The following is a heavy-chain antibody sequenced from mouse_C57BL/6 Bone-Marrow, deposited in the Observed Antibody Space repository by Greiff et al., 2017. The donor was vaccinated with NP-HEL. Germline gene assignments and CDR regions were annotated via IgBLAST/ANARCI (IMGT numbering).Heavy chain of an antibody. D-gene: IGHD1-1*01. CDR3: AREGNYYGSSPYFDY. CDR2: ILPGSGST. CDR1: GYTFTGYW. Sequence: VKLQESGAELMKPGASVKLSCKATGYTFTGYWIEWVKQRPGDGLEWIGEILPGSGSTNYNEKFKGKATFTADTSSNTAYMQLSSLTTEDSAIYYCAREGNYYGSSPYFDYWGQGTTLTVSS. J-gene: IGHJ2*01. V-gene: IGHV1-9*01.